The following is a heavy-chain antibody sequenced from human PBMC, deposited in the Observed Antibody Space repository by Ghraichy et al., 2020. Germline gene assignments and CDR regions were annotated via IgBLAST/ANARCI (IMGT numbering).Heavy chain of an antibody. CDR1: GGSFSGYY. D-gene: IGHD3-10*01. Sequence: SETLSLTCAVYGGSFSGYYWSWIRQPPGKGLEWIGEINHSGSTNYNPSLKSRVTISVDTSKNQFSLKLSSVTAADTAVYYCARSPYYYGSGSYHLYWYFDLWGRGTLVTVSS. CDR2: INHSGST. V-gene: IGHV4-34*01. J-gene: IGHJ2*01. CDR3: ARSPYYYGSGSYHLYWYFDL.